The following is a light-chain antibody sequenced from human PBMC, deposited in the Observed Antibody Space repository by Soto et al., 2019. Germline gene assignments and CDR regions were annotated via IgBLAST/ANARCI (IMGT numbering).Light chain of an antibody. CDR2: DVS. CDR1: SSDVGGYNY. CDR3: SSYTSSSTLV. V-gene: IGLV2-14*01. Sequence: QSALTQPASVSGSPGQSITISCTGTSSDVGGYNYVSWYQQHPGKAPKIMIYDVSNRPSGVSNRFSGSKSGNTASLTISWLQAEDEADYYCSSYTSSSTLVFGTGPKVTVL. J-gene: IGLJ1*01.